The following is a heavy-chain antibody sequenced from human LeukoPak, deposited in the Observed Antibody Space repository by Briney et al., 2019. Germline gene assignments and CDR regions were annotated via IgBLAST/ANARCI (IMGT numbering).Heavy chain of an antibody. CDR3: ARILGYCSSTSCQRAFDY. CDR1: GYTFTGYY. CDR2: INPNSGGT. D-gene: IGHD2-2*01. Sequence: ASVKVSCKASGYTFTGYYMHWVRQAPGQGLEWMGWINPNSGGTNYAQKFQGRVTMTRDTSISTAYMELSRLRSDDTAVYYCARILGYCSSTSCQRAFDYWGQGILVTVSS. J-gene: IGHJ4*02. V-gene: IGHV1-2*02.